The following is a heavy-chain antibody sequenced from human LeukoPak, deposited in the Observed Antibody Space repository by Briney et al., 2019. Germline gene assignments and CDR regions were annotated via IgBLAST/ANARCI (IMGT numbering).Heavy chain of an antibody. CDR3: AREIYGGNSRPYFFDY. D-gene: IGHD4-23*01. J-gene: IGHJ4*02. CDR2: INHSGST. Sequence: SETLSLTCAVYGGSFSGYYWSWIRQPPGKGLEWIGEINHSGSTNYNPSLKSRVTISVDTSKNQFSLKLSSVTASDTAVYYCAREIYGGNSRPYFFDYWGQGTLVTVSS. CDR1: GGSFSGYY. V-gene: IGHV4-34*01.